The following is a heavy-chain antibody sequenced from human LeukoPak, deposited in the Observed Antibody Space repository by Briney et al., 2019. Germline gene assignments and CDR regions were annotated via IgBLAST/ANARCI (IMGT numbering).Heavy chain of an antibody. CDR1: GFTFSSYG. J-gene: IGHJ3*02. CDR2: ISYDGSNK. CDR3: AGFSGGYSFDLYDAFDI. D-gene: IGHD6-13*01. Sequence: GGSLRLSCAASGFTFSSYGMHWVRQAPGKGLEWVAVISYDGSNKYYADSVKGRFTNSRDNSKNTLYLQMNSLRAEDTAVYYCAGFSGGYSFDLYDAFDIWGQGTMVTVSS. V-gene: IGHV3-30*03.